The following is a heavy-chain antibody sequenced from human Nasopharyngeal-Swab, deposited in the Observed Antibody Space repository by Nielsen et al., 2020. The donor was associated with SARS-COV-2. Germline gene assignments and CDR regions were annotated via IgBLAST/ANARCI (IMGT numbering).Heavy chain of an antibody. CDR3: ARRGGSSWKQEGYYFDY. V-gene: IGHV1-69*13. CDR2: IIPIFGTA. D-gene: IGHD6-13*01. J-gene: IGHJ4*02. CDR1: GCTFSSYA. Sequence: SVKVSCKASGCTFSSYAISWVRQAPGQGLEWMGGIIPIFGTANYAQKFQGRVTITADESTSTAYMELSSLRSEDTAVYFCARRGGSSWKQEGYYFDYWGQGTLVTVSS.